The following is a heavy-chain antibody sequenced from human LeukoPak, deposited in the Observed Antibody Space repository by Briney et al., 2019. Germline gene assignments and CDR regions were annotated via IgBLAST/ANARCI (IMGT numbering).Heavy chain of an antibody. Sequence: SETLSLTCAVYGGSFSGYYWSWIRQPPGKGLEWIGEINHSGSTNYNPSLKSRVTISVDTSKNQFSLKLSSVTAADTAVYYRASKAVEMATTPFDYWGQGTLVTVSS. V-gene: IGHV4-34*01. D-gene: IGHD1-1*01. CDR2: INHSGST. CDR1: GGSFSGYY. CDR3: ASKAVEMATTPFDY. J-gene: IGHJ4*02.